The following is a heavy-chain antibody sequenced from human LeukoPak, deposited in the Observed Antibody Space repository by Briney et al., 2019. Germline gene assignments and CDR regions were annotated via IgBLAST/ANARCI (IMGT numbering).Heavy chain of an antibody. J-gene: IGHJ3*02. V-gene: IGHV7-4-1*02. Sequence: GASVKVSCKASGYTFTTYAMNWVRQAPGQGLEWMGWINTNTGNPTYAQGFTGRFVFSLDTSVSTAYLQISSLKAEDTAVYYCARAEYSSSSDAFDIWGQGTMVTVSS. D-gene: IGHD6-6*01. CDR2: INTNTGNP. CDR1: GYTFTTYA. CDR3: ARAEYSSSSDAFDI.